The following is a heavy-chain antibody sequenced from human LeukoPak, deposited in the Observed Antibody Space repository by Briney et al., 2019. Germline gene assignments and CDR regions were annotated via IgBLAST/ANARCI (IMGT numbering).Heavy chain of an antibody. CDR3: AREETWFSTTWYYFDY. CDR2: ISYDGSNK. V-gene: IGHV3-30*04. D-gene: IGHD2-2*01. CDR1: GFTFSNYA. J-gene: IGHJ4*02. Sequence: GGSLRLSCAASGFTFSNYAMHWVRQAPGKGPEWVALISYDGSNKNYADSVKGRFTISRDNSKNTLFLQMNSLRTEDTAVLYCAREETWFSTTWYYFDYWGQGTLVTVSS.